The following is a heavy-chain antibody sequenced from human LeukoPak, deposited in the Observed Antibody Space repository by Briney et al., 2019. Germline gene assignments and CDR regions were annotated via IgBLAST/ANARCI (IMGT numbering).Heavy chain of an antibody. CDR2: ISSSGSTI. J-gene: IGHJ4*02. D-gene: IGHD3-10*01. V-gene: IGHV3-11*04. CDR1: GFTFSDYY. CDR3: ARATMVQGVIISFDY. Sequence: SGGSLRLSCAASGFTFSDYYMSWIRQAPGKGLEWVSYISSSGSTIYYADSVKGRFTISRDNAKNSLYLQMNSLRDEDTAVYYCARATMVQGVIISFDYWGQGTLVTVSS.